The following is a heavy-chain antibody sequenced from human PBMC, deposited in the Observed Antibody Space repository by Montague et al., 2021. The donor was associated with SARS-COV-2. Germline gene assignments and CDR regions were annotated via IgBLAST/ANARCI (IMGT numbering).Heavy chain of an antibody. V-gene: IGHV3-30*09. CDR3: VRASLIKARIAVAGTTVY. D-gene: IGHD6-19*01. CDR2: ISYDGSNK. Sequence: SLRLSCAASGFTFNSYAMHWVRQAPGKGLEWVAIISYDGSNKYYADSVKGRFAISRDNSKNTLYLQMNGLRAEDTAVYYCVRASLIKARIAVAGTTVYWGQGTLVTISS. J-gene: IGHJ4*02. CDR1: GFTFNSYA.